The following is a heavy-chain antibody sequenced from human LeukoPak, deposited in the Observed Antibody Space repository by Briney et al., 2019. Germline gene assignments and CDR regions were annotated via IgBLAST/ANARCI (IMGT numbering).Heavy chain of an antibody. CDR3: ARVKVEDWYFDL. V-gene: IGHV3-21*01. D-gene: IGHD1-26*01. CDR1: GFSFSSYS. J-gene: IGHJ2*01. Sequence: GGSLRVSCAASGFSFSSYSMNWVRQAPGKGLEWVSSISSSSSYIYYADSVKGRFTISRDNAKNSLYLQMNSLRAEDTAVYYCARVKVEDWYFDLWGRGTLVTVSS. CDR2: ISSSSSYI.